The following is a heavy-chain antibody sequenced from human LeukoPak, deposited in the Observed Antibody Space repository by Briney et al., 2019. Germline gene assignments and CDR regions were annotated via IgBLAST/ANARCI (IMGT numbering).Heavy chain of an antibody. D-gene: IGHD6-19*01. V-gene: IGHV4-59*08. CDR3: ARHSSGSGGAFQY. CDR1: GGSISSYY. J-gene: IGHJ4*02. CDR2: IDYSGST. Sequence: PSETLSLTCTVSGGSISSYYWSWIRQPPGKGLEWIGYIDYSGSTNYNPSLKSQFTISVDTSKNQFSLKLSSVTAADTAVYYCARHSSGSGGAFQYWGQGTPVAVSS.